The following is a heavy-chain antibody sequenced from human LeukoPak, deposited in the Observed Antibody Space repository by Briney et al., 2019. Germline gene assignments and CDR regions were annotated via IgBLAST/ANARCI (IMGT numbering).Heavy chain of an antibody. V-gene: IGHV3-23*01. D-gene: IGHD2-15*01. CDR3: AKMTSGVMHRHFED. Sequence: PGGSLRLSCAASGFTFSSYAMNWVRQAPGKGLEWVSHISISGDVTHYADSVRGQFTISRDNFRNTVLLQMHSLRAEDTAVYYCAKMTSGVMHRHFEDWGQGTLVTVSS. CDR2: ISISGDVT. J-gene: IGHJ4*02. CDR1: GFTFSSYA.